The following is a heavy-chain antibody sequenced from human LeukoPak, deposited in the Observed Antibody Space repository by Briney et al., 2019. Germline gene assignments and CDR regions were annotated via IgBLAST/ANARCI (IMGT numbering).Heavy chain of an antibody. Sequence: PSETLSLTCTVSGGSISSSSSYWGWIRQPPGKGLEWIGTTYNSWRNYYNPSLKSRVTISGDTSKSQFSPKVTSVTAADTAVYYCARFSGYIYGYDYWGQGTLVTVSS. CDR3: ARFSGYIYGYDY. CDR1: GGSISSSSSY. V-gene: IGHV4-39*01. J-gene: IGHJ4*02. CDR2: TYNSWRN. D-gene: IGHD5-18*01.